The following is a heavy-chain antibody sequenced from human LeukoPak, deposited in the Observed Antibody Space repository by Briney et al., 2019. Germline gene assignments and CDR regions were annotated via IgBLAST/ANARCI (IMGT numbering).Heavy chain of an antibody. CDR1: GFTFSSYA. D-gene: IGHD1-26*01. CDR2: ISYDGSNK. J-gene: IGHJ4*02. CDR3: ARGRGGATHDY. V-gene: IGHV3-30-3*01. Sequence: GRSLRLSCAASGFTFSSYAMHWVRQAPGKGLEWVAVISYDGSNKYYADSVKGRFTISRDNSKNTLYLQMNSLRAEDTAVYYCARGRGGATHDYWGQGTLVTVSS.